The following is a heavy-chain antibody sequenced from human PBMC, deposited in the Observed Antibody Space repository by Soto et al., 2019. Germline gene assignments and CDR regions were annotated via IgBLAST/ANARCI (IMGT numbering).Heavy chain of an antibody. J-gene: IGHJ5*02. Sequence: GGSLRLSCAASGFTFSTYAMSWVRQAPGKGLEWVSAISGSGATTYYADSVKGRFTISRDNSRNTLYLQMNSLRVEDTAVYYCAKDTRFDPWGQGTLVTVSS. V-gene: IGHV3-23*01. CDR2: ISGSGATT. CDR3: AKDTRFDP. CDR1: GFTFSTYA.